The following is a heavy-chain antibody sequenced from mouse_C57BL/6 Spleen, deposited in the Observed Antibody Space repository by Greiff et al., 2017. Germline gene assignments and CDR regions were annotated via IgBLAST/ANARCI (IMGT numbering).Heavy chain of an antibody. CDR1: GYTFTSYW. CDR3: ARGGTTVVATSDY. CDR2: IDPSDSYT. D-gene: IGHD1-1*01. Sequence: QVQLKQPGAELVMPGASVKLSCKASGYTFTSYWMHWVKQRPGQGLEWIGEIDPSDSYTNYNQKFKGKSTLTVDKSSSTAYMQLSSLTSEDSAVYYCARGGTTVVATSDYWGQGTTLTVSS. J-gene: IGHJ2*01. V-gene: IGHV1-69*01.